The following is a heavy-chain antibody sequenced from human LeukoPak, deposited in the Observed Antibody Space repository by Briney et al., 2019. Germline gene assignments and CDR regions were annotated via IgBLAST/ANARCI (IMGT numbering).Heavy chain of an antibody. D-gene: IGHD3-22*01. CDR2: INPNSGGT. Sequence: ASVKVSCKASGYTFTGYYMHWVRQAPGQGLEWMGWINPNSGGTNYAQKFQGRVTMTRDTSISTAYMELSRLRSDDTAVYYCARALPGYYYDGPAFDIWGQGTMVTVSS. J-gene: IGHJ3*02. CDR3: ARALPGYYYDGPAFDI. V-gene: IGHV1-2*02. CDR1: GYTFTGYY.